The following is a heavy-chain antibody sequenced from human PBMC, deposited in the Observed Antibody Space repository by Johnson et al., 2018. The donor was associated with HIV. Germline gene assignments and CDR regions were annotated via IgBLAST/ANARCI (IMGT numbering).Heavy chain of an antibody. Sequence: EVQLVESGGGVVRPGGSLRLSCAASGFTFSDHAMSWVRQAPGKGLEWVSAISGSAGSTFYADSVKGRFTISRDNSKNTLYLQMNSLRAEDTAVYYCAKDRGTWYGNDAFDIWGQGTMVTVSS. CDR3: AKDRGTWYGNDAFDI. CDR1: GFTFSDHA. J-gene: IGHJ3*02. CDR2: ISGSAGST. D-gene: IGHD2-15*01. V-gene: IGHV3-23*04.